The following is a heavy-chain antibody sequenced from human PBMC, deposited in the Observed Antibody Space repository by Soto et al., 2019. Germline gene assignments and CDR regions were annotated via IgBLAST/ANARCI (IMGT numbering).Heavy chain of an antibody. V-gene: IGHV5-10-1*01. CDR1: GYSFTSYW. J-gene: IGHJ6*02. Sequence: PGESLKISCKGSGYSFTSYWISWVRQMPGKGLEWMGRIDPSDSYTNYSPSFQGHVTISADKSISTAYLQWSSLKASDTAMYYCERHNLGGNYYYYGMDVWGQGTTVTVSS. CDR3: ERHNLGGNYYYYGMDV. CDR2: IDPSDSYT. D-gene: IGHD1-26*01.